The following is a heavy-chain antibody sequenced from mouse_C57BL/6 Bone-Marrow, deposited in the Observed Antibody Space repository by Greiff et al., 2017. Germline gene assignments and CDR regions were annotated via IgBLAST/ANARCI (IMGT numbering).Heavy chain of an antibody. CDR3: ALYDYDGWYFDV. J-gene: IGHJ1*03. Sequence: QVQLQQPGAELVKPGASVKLSCKASGYTFTSYWMHWVKQRPGQGLEWIGMFHPNSGSTNYNEKFKSKDTLTEDKSSSTAYMQLSSLTSEDSAVYYCALYDYDGWYFDVWGTGTTVTVSA. CDR1: GYTFTSYW. D-gene: IGHD2-4*01. CDR2: FHPNSGST. V-gene: IGHV1-64*01.